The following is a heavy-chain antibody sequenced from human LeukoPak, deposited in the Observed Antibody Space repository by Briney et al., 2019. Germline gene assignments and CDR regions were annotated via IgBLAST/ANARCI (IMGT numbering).Heavy chain of an antibody. J-gene: IGHJ5*02. V-gene: IGHV3-23*01. D-gene: IGHD6-19*01. CDR2: ISGSGGST. CDR3: AKSSGWSTRPPLALDP. CDR1: GFTFSSYA. Sequence: PGGSLRLSCAASGFTFSSYAMSWVRQAPGKGLEWVSAISGSGGSTYYADSVKGRFTISRDNSKNTLYLQMNSLRAEDTAVYYCAKSSGWSTRPPLALDPWGQGALVTVSS.